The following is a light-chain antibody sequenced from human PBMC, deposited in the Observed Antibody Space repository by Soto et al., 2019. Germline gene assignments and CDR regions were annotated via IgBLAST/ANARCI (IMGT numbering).Light chain of an antibody. J-gene: IGLJ1*01. CDR1: SGDVGGYYY. Sequence: QSALTQPPSASGSPGQSVTISCTGTSGDVGGYYYVSWYQHHPGKVPKLIIYEVTKQPSGVPDRFSGSKSGNTASLTVSGLQAEDEADYYCMSYVGSNIFVFGTGTKLTVL. CDR3: MSYVGSNIFV. CDR2: EVT. V-gene: IGLV2-8*01.